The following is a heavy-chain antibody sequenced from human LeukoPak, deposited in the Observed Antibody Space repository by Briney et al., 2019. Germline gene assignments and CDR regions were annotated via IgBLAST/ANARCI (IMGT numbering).Heavy chain of an antibody. CDR3: TTDSSGYFYYFDY. CDR1: GFTFSNAW. D-gene: IGHD3-22*01. V-gene: IGHV3-15*01. Sequence: GGSLRLSCAASGFTFSNAWMSWVRQAPGKGLEWVGRIKSKTDGGTTDYAAPVKGRFTISRDDSKNTLYLQMNSLKTEDTAVYYCTTDSSGYFYYFDYWGQGALVTVSS. CDR2: IKSKTDGGTT. J-gene: IGHJ4*02.